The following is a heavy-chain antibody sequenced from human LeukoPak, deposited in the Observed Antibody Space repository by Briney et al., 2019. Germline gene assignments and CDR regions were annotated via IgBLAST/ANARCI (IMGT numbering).Heavy chain of an antibody. V-gene: IGHV1-18*01. CDR2: SNPNNGDT. D-gene: IGHD4-17*01. J-gene: IGHJ5*02. Sequence: ASVKVSCKASGYXFTSYGISWVRQAPGQGLEWMGWSNPNNGDTKYAQKFQGRVTMTTDTSINTGYMELSSLRSDDTAVYYCARGRSATVTITWGPGTQVTVSS. CDR3: ARGRSATVTIT. CDR1: GYXFTSYG.